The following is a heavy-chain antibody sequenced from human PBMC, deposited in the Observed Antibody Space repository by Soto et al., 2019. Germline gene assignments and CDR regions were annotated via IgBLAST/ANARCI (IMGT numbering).Heavy chain of an antibody. CDR3: AKDYGSGSYSALYYYYYGMDV. Sequence: QVQLVESGGGVVQPGRSLRLSCAASGFTFSSYGMHWVRQAPGKGLERVAVISYDGSNKYYADSVKGRFTISRDNSKNTLYLQMNSLRAEDTAVYYCAKDYGSGSYSALYYYYYGMDVWGQGTTVTVSS. J-gene: IGHJ6*02. CDR1: GFTFSSYG. V-gene: IGHV3-30*18. CDR2: ISYDGSNK. D-gene: IGHD3-10*01.